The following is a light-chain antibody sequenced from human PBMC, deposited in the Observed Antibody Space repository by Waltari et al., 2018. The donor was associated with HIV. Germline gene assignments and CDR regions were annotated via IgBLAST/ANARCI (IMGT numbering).Light chain of an antibody. V-gene: IGKV3-15*01. CDR2: GAS. CDR3: QQYDRWPQT. Sequence: EIVMTQSPVSLAVSPGAGATLSRRASQSVYNNVAWYQQQSGPAPRLLIFGASTRASGVPLRFSGSGSGTEFTLTISSLRSEDFVVYYCQQYDRWPQTFGQGTKLEIK. CDR1: QSVYNN. J-gene: IGKJ2*01.